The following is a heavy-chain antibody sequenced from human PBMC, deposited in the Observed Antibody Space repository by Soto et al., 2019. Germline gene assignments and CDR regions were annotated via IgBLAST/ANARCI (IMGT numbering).Heavy chain of an antibody. CDR3: AREGWFGELLYFDYYGMDV. Sequence: SQTLPLTCAISGDSVSSNSAAWNWIRQSPSRGLEWLGRTYYRSKWYNDYAVSVKSRITINPDTSKNQFSLQLNSVNPEDTAVYYCAREGWFGELLYFDYYGMDVWGQGTTVTVSS. D-gene: IGHD3-10*01. J-gene: IGHJ6*02. CDR2: TYYRSKWYN. CDR1: GDSVSSNSAA. V-gene: IGHV6-1*01.